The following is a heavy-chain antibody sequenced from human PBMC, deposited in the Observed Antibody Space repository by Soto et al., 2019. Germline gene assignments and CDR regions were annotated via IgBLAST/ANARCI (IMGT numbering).Heavy chain of an antibody. J-gene: IGHJ4*02. D-gene: IGHD3-9*01. CDR1: GGPFSSFA. Sequence: QVQLVQSGAKVKKPGSSVKVSCTTSGGPFSSFAINWVRQAPGQGLEWMGGIIPLDGTTTYAEKIQGRVTITADTSTSTAYMDLNSLTLENTAVYYWVSCLTKSRRGGVAFDYWGQGTLLTVSS. V-gene: IGHV1-69*06. CDR2: IIPLDGTT. CDR3: VSCLTKSRRGGVAFDY.